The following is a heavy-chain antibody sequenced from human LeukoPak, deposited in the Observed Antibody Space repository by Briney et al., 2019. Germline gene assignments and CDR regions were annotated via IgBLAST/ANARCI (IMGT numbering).Heavy chain of an antibody. D-gene: IGHD5-24*01. CDR3: ARQNSRDGYNFLDY. Sequence: TSETLSLTCTVSGGSISSSSYYWGWIRQPPGKGPEWIGSIYYSGSTYYNPSLKSRVTISVDTSKNQFSLKLSSVTAADTAVYYCARQNSRDGYNFLDYWGQGTLVTVSS. V-gene: IGHV4-39*01. CDR1: GGSISSSSYY. CDR2: IYYSGST. J-gene: IGHJ4*02.